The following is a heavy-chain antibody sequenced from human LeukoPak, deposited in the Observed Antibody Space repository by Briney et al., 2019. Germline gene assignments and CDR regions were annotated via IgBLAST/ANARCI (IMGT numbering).Heavy chain of an antibody. Sequence: SETLSLTCTVSGGSISSYYWSWIRQPPGKGLEWIGYIYYSGSTNYNPSLKSRVTISVDTSKNQFSLKLSSVTAADTAVYYCAREYLGYDSSGYPVRGQFDYWGQGTLVTVSS. CDR3: AREYLGYDSSGYPVRGQFDY. CDR1: GGSISSYY. V-gene: IGHV4-59*01. D-gene: IGHD3-22*01. CDR2: IYYSGST. J-gene: IGHJ4*02.